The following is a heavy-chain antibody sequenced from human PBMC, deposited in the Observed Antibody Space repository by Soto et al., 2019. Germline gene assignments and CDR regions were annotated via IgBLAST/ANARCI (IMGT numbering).Heavy chain of an antibody. CDR3: AAPRDEYGSGISWFTYGMDV. CDR2: LNGAGGST. Sequence: GGSLRLSCLASGFTFSDYAMTWVRHVPGRGLEWVSSLNGAGGSTYYADSVRGRFTISRDNSQNTLFLQMNRLTVGDTAIYYCAAPRDEYGSGISWFTYGMDVWGQGTTVTVSS. D-gene: IGHD3-10*01. V-gene: IGHV3-23*01. J-gene: IGHJ6*02. CDR1: GFTFSDYA.